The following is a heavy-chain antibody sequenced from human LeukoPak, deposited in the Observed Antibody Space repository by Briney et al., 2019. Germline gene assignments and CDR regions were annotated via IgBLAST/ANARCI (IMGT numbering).Heavy chain of an antibody. CDR3: ARVHYYGSGSYLRGPHY. CDR1: GFTFSSYA. Sequence: GGSLRLSCAASGFTFSSYAMHWVRQAPGKGLEWVAVISYDGSNKYYADSVKGRFTISRDNSKNTLYLQMNSPRAEDTAVYYCARVHYYGSGSYLRGPHYWGQGTLVTVSS. J-gene: IGHJ4*02. V-gene: IGHV3-30-3*01. CDR2: ISYDGSNK. D-gene: IGHD3-10*01.